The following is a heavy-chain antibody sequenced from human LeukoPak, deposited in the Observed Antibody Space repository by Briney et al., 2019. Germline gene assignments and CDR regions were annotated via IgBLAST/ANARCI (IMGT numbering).Heavy chain of an antibody. CDR2: INHSGST. D-gene: IGHD2-2*01. V-gene: IGHV4-34*01. CDR1: GGSFSGYY. CDR3: ARDQGYCSSASCHNWFDP. Sequence: SETLSLTCAVYGGSFSGYYWSWIRQPPGKGLEWIGEINHSGSTNYNPSLKSRVTISVDTSKNQFSLKLSSVTAADTAVYCCARDQGYCSSASCHNWFDPWGQGTLVTVSS. J-gene: IGHJ5*02.